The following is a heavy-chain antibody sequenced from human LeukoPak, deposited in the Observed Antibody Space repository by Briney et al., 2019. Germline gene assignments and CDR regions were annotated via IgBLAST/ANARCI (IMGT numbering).Heavy chain of an antibody. V-gene: IGHV3-23*01. J-gene: IGHJ5*01. D-gene: IGHD2-15*01. CDR1: GFTFSRND. CDR2: MSGHDGSR. CDR3: AKRSSGDHFDF. Sequence: PTGGSLRLSCAASGFTFSRNDMSWVRQAAGKALEWVSGMSGHDGSRSYIDSVKGRFTISRDNSRNTLYLQMNSLRADDTAVYYCAKRSSGDHFDFWGQGTLVTVSS.